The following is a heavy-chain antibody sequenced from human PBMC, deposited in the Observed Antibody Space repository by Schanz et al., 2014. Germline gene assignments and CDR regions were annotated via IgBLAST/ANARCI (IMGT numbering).Heavy chain of an antibody. CDR1: GGSISSGESY. J-gene: IGHJ5*02. V-gene: IGHV4-39*01. CDR3: ARLGSPHCRTSNCHYDWFGP. CDR2: VYFSGTT. Sequence: QLQLQESGPGLVKPSETLSLTCTVSGGSISSGESYWGWIRQSPEEGLQYIGSVYFSGTTAYSPSLKGRVTISVDTSKNQFSLMLTSVTAADTAVYYCARLGSPHCRTSNCHYDWFGPWDQGTLVTVSS. D-gene: IGHD2-15*01.